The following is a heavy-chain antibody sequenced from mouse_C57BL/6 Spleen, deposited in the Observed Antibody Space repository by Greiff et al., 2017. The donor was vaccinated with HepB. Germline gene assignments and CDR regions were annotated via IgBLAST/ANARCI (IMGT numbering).Heavy chain of an antibody. Sequence: DVMLVESGGGLVQPGGSLSLSCAASGFTFTDYYMSWVRQPPGKALEWLGFIRNKANGYTTEYSASVKGRFTISRDNSQSILYLQMNALRAEDSATYYCARSPGWYFDVWGTGTTVTVSS. V-gene: IGHV7-3*01. CDR3: ARSPGWYFDV. CDR2: IRNKANGYTT. CDR1: GFTFTDYY. J-gene: IGHJ1*03.